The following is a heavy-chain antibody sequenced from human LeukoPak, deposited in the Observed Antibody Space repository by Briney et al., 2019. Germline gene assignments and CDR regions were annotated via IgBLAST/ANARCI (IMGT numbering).Heavy chain of an antibody. D-gene: IGHD6-6*01. V-gene: IGHV4-59*01. Sequence: SQTLSLTCTVSGGSISTYYWSWIRQTPGKGLEWIGYIHYSGSTNYNPSLNSRVTISVDTSKNQFSLKVNSVTAADTAVYYCARGTHSSSPIPLDYWGQGTLVTVSS. CDR3: ARGTHSSSPIPLDY. J-gene: IGHJ4*02. CDR2: IHYSGST. CDR1: GGSISTYY.